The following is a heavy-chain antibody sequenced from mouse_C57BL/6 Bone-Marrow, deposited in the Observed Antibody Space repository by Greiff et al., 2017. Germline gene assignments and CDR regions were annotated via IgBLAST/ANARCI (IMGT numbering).Heavy chain of an antibody. J-gene: IGHJ3*01. D-gene: IGHD1-1*01. CDR1: GYTFTSYW. Sequence: VQLQQPGAELVKPGASVKMSCKASGYTFTSYWITWVKQRPGQGLEWIGDIYPGSGSTNYNEKFKSKATLTVDTSSSTAYMQLSSLTSEDSAVYYCARWEGYYGSPPWFAYWGQGTLVTVSA. CDR2: IYPGSGST. V-gene: IGHV1-55*01. CDR3: ARWEGYYGSPPWFAY.